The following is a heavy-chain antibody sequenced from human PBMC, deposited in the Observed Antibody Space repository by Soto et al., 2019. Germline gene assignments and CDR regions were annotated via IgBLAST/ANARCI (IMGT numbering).Heavy chain of an antibody. J-gene: IGHJ5*02. CDR2: ISTYSGDT. D-gene: IGHD5-12*01. V-gene: IGHV1-18*01. CDR1: GYTFFTYD. CDR3: ARHHAPTTSEKGFDP. Sequence: QVHLVQSGVEVKTAGASVKVACQASGYTFFTYDISWVRQAPGQGLEWMGCISTYSGDTKYAQKFQGRVTMTTDTSTTTAHLELRSLRSDDTAVYYCARHHAPTTSEKGFDPWGQGTLVTVSS.